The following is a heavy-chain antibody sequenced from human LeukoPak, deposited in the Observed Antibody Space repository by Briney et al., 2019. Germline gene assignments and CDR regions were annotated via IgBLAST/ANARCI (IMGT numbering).Heavy chain of an antibody. Sequence: KASETLSLTCTVSGGSISSSNYNWGWIRQPPGKGLEWIGSIHYTGSTYHNPSLKSRVAISVETSKNQFSLKLSSVTAADTAVYYCARHKVSGNYFRVVYYYQYMDVWGKGTTVTISS. V-gene: IGHV4-39*01. D-gene: IGHD2-15*01. CDR1: GGSISSSNYN. J-gene: IGHJ6*03. CDR2: IHYTGST. CDR3: ARHKVSGNYFRVVYYYQYMDV.